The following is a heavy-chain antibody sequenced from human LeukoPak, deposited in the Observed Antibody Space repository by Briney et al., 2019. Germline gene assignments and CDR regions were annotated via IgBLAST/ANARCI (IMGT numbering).Heavy chain of an antibody. Sequence: SETLSLTCAVYGGSFSGCYWSWIRQPPGKGLEWIGEINHSGSTNYNPSLKSRVTISVDTSKNQFSLKLSSVTAADTAVYYCARGSGIAKDWGQGTLVTVSS. CDR1: GGSFSGCY. CDR3: ARGSGIAKD. CDR2: INHSGST. V-gene: IGHV4-34*01. J-gene: IGHJ4*02. D-gene: IGHD6-13*01.